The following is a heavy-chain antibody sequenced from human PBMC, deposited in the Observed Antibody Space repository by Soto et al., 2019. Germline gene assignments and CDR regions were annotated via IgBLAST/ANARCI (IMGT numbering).Heavy chain of an antibody. CDR1: GFTFSSYS. J-gene: IGHJ5*02. Sequence: GSLRLSCAASGFTFSSYSMNWVRQAPCKGLEWVSSISSSSSYIYYADSVKGRFTISRDNAKNSLYLQMNSLRAEDTAVYYCARATDFWSGFFPNWFDPWGQGTLVTV. D-gene: IGHD3-3*01. CDR3: ARATDFWSGFFPNWFDP. V-gene: IGHV3-21*01. CDR2: ISSSSSYI.